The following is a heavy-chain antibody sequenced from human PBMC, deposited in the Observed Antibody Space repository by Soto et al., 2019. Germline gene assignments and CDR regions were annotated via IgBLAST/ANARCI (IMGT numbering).Heavy chain of an antibody. CDR1: AYSFTTYH. Sequence: ASVKVSCKASAYSFTTYHIHWVRQAPGQGLEWMGLINPDAGATNYAQRFQGRLRLTRDTSTSTVYTELRSLRFDDTAVYYCARGDIVLVPDSEGNWFDHWGQGTLVTVSS. J-gene: IGHJ5*02. CDR3: ARGDIVLVPDSEGNWFDH. V-gene: IGHV1-46*01. D-gene: IGHD2-2*01. CDR2: INPDAGAT.